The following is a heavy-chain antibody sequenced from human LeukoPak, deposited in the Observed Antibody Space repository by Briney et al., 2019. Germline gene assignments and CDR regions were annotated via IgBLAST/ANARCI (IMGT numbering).Heavy chain of an antibody. CDR2: ISSSSSYI. V-gene: IGHV3-21*01. CDR3: ARGSYYNVSGYYFFFSYYYGRDV. D-gene: IGHD3-22*01. CDR1: GFTFSSYS. J-gene: IGHJ6*02. Sequence: GGSLRLSCAASGFTFSSYSMNWVRQAPGKGLEWVSSISSSSSYIHYADSVKGRFTISRDNAKNSLYLQMNSLRAEDTAVYYCARGSYYNVSGYYFFFSYYYGRDVGGQGTTVTVPS.